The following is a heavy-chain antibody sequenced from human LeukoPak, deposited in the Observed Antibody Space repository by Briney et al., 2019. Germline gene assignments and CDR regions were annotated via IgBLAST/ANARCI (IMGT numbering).Heavy chain of an antibody. V-gene: IGHV3-33*01. CDR3: ARDLGTMVRDPLDY. D-gene: IGHD3-10*01. CDR1: GFTFSNYA. CDR2: IWYDGSYK. J-gene: IGHJ4*02. Sequence: GRSLRLSCAASGFTFSNYAIHWVRQAPGKGLEWVAVIWYDGSYKYYADSVKGRFTISRDNSKNTLYLQMNSLRAEDTALYYYARDLGTMVRDPLDYWGQGTLVTVSS.